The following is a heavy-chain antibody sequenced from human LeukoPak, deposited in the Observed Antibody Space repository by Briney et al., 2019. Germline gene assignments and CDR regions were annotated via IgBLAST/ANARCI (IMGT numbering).Heavy chain of an antibody. D-gene: IGHD6-19*01. CDR1: GFDFSNNG. J-gene: IGHJ4*02. V-gene: IGHV3-30*02. Sequence: QAGGSLRLSCGASGFDFSNNGMHWVRQAPGKGLEWVAFIRYDAANQYYADSVKGRFTISRDNSKSTLYLEMDSLRSEDTAIYHCAKDIAVSDSYFDYWGQGTLVTDTS. CDR2: IRYDAANQ. CDR3: AKDIAVSDSYFDY.